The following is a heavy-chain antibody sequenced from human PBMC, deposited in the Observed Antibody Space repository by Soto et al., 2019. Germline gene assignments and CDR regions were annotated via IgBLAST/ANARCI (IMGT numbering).Heavy chain of an antibody. D-gene: IGHD2-15*01. J-gene: IGHJ6*02. CDR2: IIPISGTT. Sequence: QVQLVQSGAEVNKPGSSVKVSCKASGGTFSTHAIIWVRQAPGHGLEWMGGIIPISGTTYYTQMFQGRVTITADEPTSTAFMELSSLKSDDTAVFYCARGYCSGGNRYSGMDVWGQGTMVTVSS. V-gene: IGHV1-69*01. CDR3: ARGYCSGGNRYSGMDV. CDR1: GGTFSTHA.